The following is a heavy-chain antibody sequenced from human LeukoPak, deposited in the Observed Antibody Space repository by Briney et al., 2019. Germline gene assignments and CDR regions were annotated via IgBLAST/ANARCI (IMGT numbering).Heavy chain of an antibody. CDR2: IHYSGST. D-gene: IGHD4-17*01. J-gene: IGHJ4*02. V-gene: IGHV4-59*08. CDR3: ARHAWDDYGFFDY. Sequence: SETLSLTCTVSGGSISSYYWSWIRQPPGKGLEWIGYIHYSGSTNYNPSLKSRVTISVDTSKNQFSLKLSSVTAADTAVYYCARHAWDDYGFFDYWGQGTLVTVSS. CDR1: GGSISSYY.